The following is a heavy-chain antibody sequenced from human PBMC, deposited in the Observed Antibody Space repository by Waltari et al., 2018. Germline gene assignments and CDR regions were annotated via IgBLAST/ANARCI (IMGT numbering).Heavy chain of an antibody. CDR3: ARVIVYSDSPVCDF. J-gene: IGHJ4*01. CDR2: ISSADYS. D-gene: IGHD2-21*01. Sequence: EVQLVESGGGLVHPGGSLRLSCAASGFIFRGYSMTWVRQAPGKGLEWVSSISSADYSLDADSMKGRFIISRDNAKNSLYLQMNGLRGEDTAVYYCARVIVYSDSPVCDFWGQGTLVIVSS. CDR1: GFIFRGYS. V-gene: IGHV3-21*01.